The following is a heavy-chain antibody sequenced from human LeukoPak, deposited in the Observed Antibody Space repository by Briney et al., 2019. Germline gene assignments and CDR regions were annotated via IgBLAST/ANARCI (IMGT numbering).Heavy chain of an antibody. CDR3: ARIYYDSSGYYPHFDY. CDR1: GGSISGYY. J-gene: IGHJ4*02. D-gene: IGHD3-22*01. V-gene: IGHV4-4*07. Sequence: SETLSLTCTVSGGSISGYYWSWIRQPAGKGLEWIGRIYTGGSTNYNPSLKSRVTMSVDTSKNQFSLKLSSVTAADTAVYYCARIYYDSSGYYPHFDYWGQGTLVTVSS. CDR2: IYTGGST.